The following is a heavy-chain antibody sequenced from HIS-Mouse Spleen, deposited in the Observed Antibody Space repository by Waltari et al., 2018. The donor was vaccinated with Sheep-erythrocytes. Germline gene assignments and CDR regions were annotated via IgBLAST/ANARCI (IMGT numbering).Heavy chain of an antibody. Sequence: QVQLQQWGAGLLKPSETLSLTCAVYGGSFSGYYWSWIRQPPGKGLEWIGEINHSGSTNYNPSLKSRVTISVDTSKNQFSLKLSSVTAADTAVYYCARGSHYDSSGYGYGMDVWGQGTTVTVSS. CDR2: INHSGST. CDR3: ARGSHYDSSGYGYGMDV. D-gene: IGHD3-22*01. J-gene: IGHJ6*02. V-gene: IGHV4-34*01. CDR1: GGSFSGYY.